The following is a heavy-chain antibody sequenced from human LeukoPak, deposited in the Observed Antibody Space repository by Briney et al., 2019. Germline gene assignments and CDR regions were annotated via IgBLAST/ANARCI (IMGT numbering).Heavy chain of an antibody. CDR1: GFTFSSYG. Sequence: PGRSLRLSCAASGFTFSSYGMHWVRQAPGKGLEWVAVIWYDGSNKYYADSVKGRFTISRDNSKNSLYLQMNSLRTEDTALYYCAKTRPYSSSWAPGGFVYYYGMDVWGQGTTVTVSS. CDR3: AKTRPYSSSWAPGGFVYYYGMDV. CDR2: IWYDGSNK. J-gene: IGHJ6*02. V-gene: IGHV3-33*03. D-gene: IGHD6-13*01.